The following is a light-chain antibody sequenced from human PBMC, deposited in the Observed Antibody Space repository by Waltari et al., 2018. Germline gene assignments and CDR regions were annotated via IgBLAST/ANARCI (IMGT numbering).Light chain of an antibody. CDR2: YAN. CDR3: QVWDSDSDHVV. J-gene: IGLJ3*02. Sequence: SYVLTQPPSLSVAPRQTASITCGGPNILTKSVPWYLQKPGQAPVLVVYYANDRPTGISQRFSGSVSGHTATLSIGRVESGDEADYYCQVWDSDSDHVVFGGGTRLTVL. CDR1: NILTKS. V-gene: IGLV3-21*02.